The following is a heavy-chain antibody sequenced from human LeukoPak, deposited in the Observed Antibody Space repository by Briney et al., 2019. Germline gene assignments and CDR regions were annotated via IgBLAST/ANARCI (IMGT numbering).Heavy chain of an antibody. J-gene: IGHJ4*02. V-gene: IGHV1-18*01. CDR2: ISAYNGNT. CDR1: DYTFTDYG. D-gene: IGHD2-2*02. CDR3: ARDCRSTNCYKVFDY. Sequence: ASVKVSCKASDYTFTDYGISWVRQAPGQGLERMGWISAYNGNTNYAQNVQGRVIMTTDTSTSTAYMELTSLRSDDTAVYYCARDCRSTNCYKVFDYWGQGTPVTVSS.